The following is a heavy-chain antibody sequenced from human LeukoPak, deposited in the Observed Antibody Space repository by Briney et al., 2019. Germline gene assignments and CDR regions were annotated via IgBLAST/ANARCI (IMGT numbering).Heavy chain of an antibody. J-gene: IGHJ3*02. CDR1: GYTFTGYY. CDR3: ASWGYDFWSGYSPDDAFDI. Sequence: ASVKVSCKASGYTFTGYYMHWVRQAPGQGLEWMGWINSNSGGTNYAQKFQGRVTMTRDTSISTAYMELSRLRSDDTAVYYCASWGYDFWSGYSPDDAFDIWSQGTMVTVSS. V-gene: IGHV1-2*02. D-gene: IGHD3-3*01. CDR2: INSNSGGT.